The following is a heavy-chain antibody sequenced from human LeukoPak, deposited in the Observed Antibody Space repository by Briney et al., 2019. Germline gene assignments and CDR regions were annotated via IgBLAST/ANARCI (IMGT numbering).Heavy chain of an antibody. J-gene: IGHJ4*02. Sequence: PGGSLRLSCAASGFTFDDYAMHWVRQAPGKGLEWVSGISWNSGSIGYADSVKGRFTISRDNAKNSLYLQMNSLRAEDTALYYCAKGIIYSSGWYWFDYWGQGTLVTVSS. CDR2: ISWNSGSI. CDR3: AKGIIYSSGWYWFDY. D-gene: IGHD6-19*01. CDR1: GFTFDDYA. V-gene: IGHV3-9*01.